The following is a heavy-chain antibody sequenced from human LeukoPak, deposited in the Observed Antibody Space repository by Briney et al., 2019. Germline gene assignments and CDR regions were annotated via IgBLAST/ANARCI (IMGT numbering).Heavy chain of an antibody. D-gene: IGHD6-25*01. V-gene: IGHV4-4*07. Sequence: SETLSLTCTVSDGSLSSYYWSWIRQPAGKGLEWIGRIYTSGSTCYNPSLKSRVTMSVDTSKKQFSLKLSSVTAADTAVYYCARDTISGHFDYWGQGTLVTVSS. CDR1: DGSLSSYY. CDR3: ARDTISGHFDY. J-gene: IGHJ4*02. CDR2: IYTSGST.